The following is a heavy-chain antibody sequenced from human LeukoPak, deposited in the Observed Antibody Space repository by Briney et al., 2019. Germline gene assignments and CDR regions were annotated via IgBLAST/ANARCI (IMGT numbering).Heavy chain of an antibody. J-gene: IGHJ4*02. Sequence: GGSLRLSCAASGFTFSHYSMNWVRQAPGKGLEWISYVGISSGNTKYADSVKGRFTISGDSAKNSVYLPMNSLRVEDTAVYYCARDHNYAFDNWGQGTLVTVSS. D-gene: IGHD1-20*01. CDR1: GFTFSHYS. V-gene: IGHV3-48*01. CDR2: VGISSGNT. CDR3: ARDHNYAFDN.